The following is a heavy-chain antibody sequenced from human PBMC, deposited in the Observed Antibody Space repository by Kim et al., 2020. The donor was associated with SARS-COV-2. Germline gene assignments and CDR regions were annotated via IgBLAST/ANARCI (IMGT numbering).Heavy chain of an antibody. CDR3: ATDDSDGKPGGY. CDR1: GFSFSTYG. D-gene: IGHD2-15*01. V-gene: IGHV3-33*03. J-gene: IGHJ4*02. Sequence: GGSLRLSCAASGFSFSTYGMHRVRQAPGQGLEWVAVIWFDGSNKKYADSVKGRFTISRDNSRNTLSLQMNNPRVEDTAVYYCATDDSDGKPGGYWGQGTLVTVSS. CDR2: IWFDGSNK.